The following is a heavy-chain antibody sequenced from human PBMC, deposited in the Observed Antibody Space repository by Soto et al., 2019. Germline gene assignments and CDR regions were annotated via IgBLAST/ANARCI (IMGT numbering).Heavy chain of an antibody. CDR2: ISYDGSNE. Sequence: QVQLVESGGGVVQPWRSLRLSCAASGFSLRTYGMHWVRQAPGKGLEWVAAISYDGSNEYYADSVKGRFTVSRDNSKNTLYLQMTSLRAEDTAVYYCAQDLGPGDYDHYGMDVWGQGTTVTVSS. CDR1: GFSLRTYG. V-gene: IGHV3-30*18. J-gene: IGHJ6*02. D-gene: IGHD7-27*01. CDR3: AQDLGPGDYDHYGMDV.